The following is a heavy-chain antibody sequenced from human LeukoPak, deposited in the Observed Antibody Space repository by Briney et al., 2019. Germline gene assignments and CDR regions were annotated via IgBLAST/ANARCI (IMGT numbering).Heavy chain of an antibody. CDR2: ISYDGSSK. D-gene: IGHD1-26*01. Sequence: HPGGSLRLSCAASGFTFSSYAMHWVRQAPGKGLEWVAVISYDGSSKHYADSVKGRFTISRDIAKNTLSLQMNSLTAEDKAVYYCARDRHSGSFYGYFDYGGQGALVTVSS. CDR1: GFTFSSYA. J-gene: IGHJ4*02. CDR3: ARDRHSGSFYGYFDY. V-gene: IGHV3-30*04.